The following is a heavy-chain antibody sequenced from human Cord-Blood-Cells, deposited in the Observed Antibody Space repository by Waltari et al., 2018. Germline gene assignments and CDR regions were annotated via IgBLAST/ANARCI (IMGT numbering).Heavy chain of an antibody. Sequence: QVQLQQWGAGLLKPSETLSLTCAVYGGSFSGYYRSWIRQPPGKGLEWIGEINHSGSTNYNPSLKSRVTISVDTSKNQFSLKLSSVTAADTAVYYCARVDCSSTSCYKNWFDPWGQGTLVTVSS. CDR1: GGSFSGYY. D-gene: IGHD2-2*02. CDR3: ARVDCSSTSCYKNWFDP. J-gene: IGHJ5*02. CDR2: INHSGST. V-gene: IGHV4-34*01.